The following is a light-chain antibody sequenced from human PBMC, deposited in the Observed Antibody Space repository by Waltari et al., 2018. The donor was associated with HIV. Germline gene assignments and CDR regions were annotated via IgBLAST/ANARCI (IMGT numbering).Light chain of an antibody. CDR3: RSYSRTSTWV. Sequence: QSALTPPASVSGSPGQSITIPCTGTTWDIGTYHHVSWYQQHPGKAPKLVIFAVNNRPSGISDRFSGSKSANVASLTISGLQAADEADYYCRSYSRTSTWVFGGGTRLTVL. J-gene: IGLJ3*02. CDR1: TWDIGTYHH. CDR2: AVN. V-gene: IGLV2-14*01.